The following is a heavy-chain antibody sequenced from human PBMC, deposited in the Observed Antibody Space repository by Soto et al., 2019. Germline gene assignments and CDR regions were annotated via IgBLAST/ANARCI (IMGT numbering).Heavy chain of an antibody. V-gene: IGHV4-30-2*01. D-gene: IGHD2-2*01. CDR1: GGSISGYY. J-gene: IGHJ5*02. Sequence: SETLSLTCTVSGGSISGYYWSWIRQPPGKGLEWIGYIYHSGSTYNPSLKSRVTISVDRSKNQFSLKLSSVTAADTAVYYCARIPDRWGQGTLVTVSS. CDR2: IYHSGST. CDR3: ARIPDR.